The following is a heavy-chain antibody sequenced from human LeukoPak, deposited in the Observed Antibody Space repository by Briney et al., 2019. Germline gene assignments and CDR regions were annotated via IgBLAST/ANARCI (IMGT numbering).Heavy chain of an antibody. CDR1: GFTFSSYS. V-gene: IGHV3-21*01. CDR2: ISSSSSYI. J-gene: IGHJ3*02. D-gene: IGHD6-6*01. CDR3: ARGDEYSSPDDAFDI. Sequence: PGGSLRLSCAASGFTFSSYSMNWVRQAPGKGLEWVSSISSSSSYIYYADSVKGRFTISRDNAKNSLYLQMNSLRAEDTAVYYCARGDEYSSPDDAFDIWGQGTMVTVSS.